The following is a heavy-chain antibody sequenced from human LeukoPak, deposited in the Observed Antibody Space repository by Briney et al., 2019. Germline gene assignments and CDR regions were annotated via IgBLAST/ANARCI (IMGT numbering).Heavy chain of an antibody. V-gene: IGHV4-59*01. D-gene: IGHD6-13*01. CDR2: IYDNGST. Sequence: SETLSLTCTVSGASINSYYWSWIRQPPGKGLEWIGCIYDNGSTDYNPSLKSRVTISVDTSKNQFSLKLTSVTAADTAMYYCARTSSSWLWGQGTLVTVSS. J-gene: IGHJ4*02. CDR1: GASINSYY. CDR3: ARTSSSWL.